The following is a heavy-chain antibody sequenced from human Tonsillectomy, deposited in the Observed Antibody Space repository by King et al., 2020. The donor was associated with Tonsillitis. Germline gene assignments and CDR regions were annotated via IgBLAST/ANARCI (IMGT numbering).Heavy chain of an antibody. V-gene: IGHV3-7*04. Sequence: VQLVESGRGLVQPGGSLRLSCVASGFTFSRYWMSWVRQAPGKGLEWVANIKKDGRENYYVESVKGRFTISRDKAKNSLYLQMNSLRAEDTAVYYCAGGGIPDYWGQGTLVTVSS. CDR3: AGGGIPDY. D-gene: IGHD3-16*01. CDR1: GFTFSRYW. CDR2: IKKDGREN. J-gene: IGHJ4*02.